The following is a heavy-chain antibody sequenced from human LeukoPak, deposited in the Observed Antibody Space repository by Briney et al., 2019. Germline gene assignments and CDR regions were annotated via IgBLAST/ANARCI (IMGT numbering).Heavy chain of an antibody. D-gene: IGHD6-6*01. J-gene: IGHJ4*02. CDR3: AKENTYSSSSGLDY. Sequence: GGSLRLSCAASGFTFDDYAMHWVRQAPGEGLEWVSLTSGDGGSTYYADSVKGRFTISRDNSKNSLYLQMNSLRTEDTALYYCAKENTYSSSSGLDYWGQGTLATVSS. CDR2: TSGDGGST. V-gene: IGHV3-43*02. CDR1: GFTFDDYA.